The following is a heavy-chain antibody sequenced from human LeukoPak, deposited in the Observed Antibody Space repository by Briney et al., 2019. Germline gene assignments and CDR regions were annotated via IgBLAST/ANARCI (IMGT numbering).Heavy chain of an antibody. CDR2: IGTYNGNT. CDR3: ARDFYSSYSPFGVVTTHPYY. J-gene: IGHJ4*02. CDR1: GYTFTSYG. Sequence: ASVKVSCKASGYTFTSYGISWVRQAPGQGLEWMGWIGTYNGNTNYAPKLQGRVTMTTDTSTSTAYMELRSLRSDDTAVYYCARDFYSSYSPFGVVTTHPYYWGQGTLVTVSS. V-gene: IGHV1-18*01. D-gene: IGHD3-3*01.